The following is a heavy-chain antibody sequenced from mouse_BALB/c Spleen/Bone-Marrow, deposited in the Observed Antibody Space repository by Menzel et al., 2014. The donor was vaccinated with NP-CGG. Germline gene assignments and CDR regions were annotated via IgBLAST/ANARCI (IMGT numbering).Heavy chain of an antibody. D-gene: IGHD2-1*01. CDR3: ARVRYYGNYYAMDY. V-gene: IGHV2-2*02. J-gene: IGHJ4*01. CDR2: IWSGGST. CDR1: GFSLTSYG. Sequence: QVQLKESGPGLVQPSQSLSITCTVSGFSLTSYGVHWVRQSPGKGLEWLGVIWSGGSTDYNAAFMSRLSISKDNSKSQVFFKMNSLQANDTAIYYCARVRYYGNYYAMDYWGQGTSVTVSS.